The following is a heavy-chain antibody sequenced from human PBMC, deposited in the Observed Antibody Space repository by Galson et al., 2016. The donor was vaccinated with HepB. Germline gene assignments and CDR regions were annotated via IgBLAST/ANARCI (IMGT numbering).Heavy chain of an antibody. Sequence: SLRLSRAASGFTFSSYGMHWVRQAPGKGLEWVAVILYDGSNKYYADSVKGRFTISRDNSKNTLYLQMNSLRAEDTAVYYCAKTYYDFWSGYDYYYGMDVWGQGTTVTVSS. V-gene: IGHV3-33*06. CDR1: GFTFSSYG. D-gene: IGHD3-3*01. J-gene: IGHJ6*02. CDR2: ILYDGSNK. CDR3: AKTYYDFWSGYDYYYGMDV.